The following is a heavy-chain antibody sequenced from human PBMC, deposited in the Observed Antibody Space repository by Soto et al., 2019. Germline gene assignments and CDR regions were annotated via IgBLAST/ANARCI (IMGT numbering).Heavy chain of an antibody. CDR3: ATARYKERIAARPNWFDP. J-gene: IGHJ5*02. CDR2: IYYSGST. V-gene: IGHV4-31*03. D-gene: IGHD6-6*01. Sequence: QVQLQESGPGLVKPSQTLSLTCTVSGGSISSGGYYWSWIRQHPGKGLEWIGYIYYSGSTYYNPSLKSRVTISVDTAKNQFSLKLSSVTAADTAVYYCATARYKERIAARPNWFDPWGQGTLVTVSS. CDR1: GGSISSGGYY.